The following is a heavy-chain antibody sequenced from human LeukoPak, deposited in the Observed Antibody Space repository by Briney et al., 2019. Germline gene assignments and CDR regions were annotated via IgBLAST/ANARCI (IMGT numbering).Heavy chain of an antibody. J-gene: IGHJ3*02. CDR1: GGTFSSYA. V-gene: IGHV1-69*05. Sequence: SVKVSCKASGGTFSSYAISWVRQAPGQGLEWMGGIIPIFGTANFAQKFQGRVTITTDESTSTAYMELSSLRSEDTAVYYCARGTEAGAQYYYDSSGYPQDAFDIWGQGTMVTVSS. CDR3: ARGTEAGAQYYYDSSGYPQDAFDI. CDR2: IIPIFGTA. D-gene: IGHD3-22*01.